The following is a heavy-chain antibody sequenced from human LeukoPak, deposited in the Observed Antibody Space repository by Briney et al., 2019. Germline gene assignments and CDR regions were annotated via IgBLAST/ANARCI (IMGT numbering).Heavy chain of an antibody. D-gene: IGHD4-17*01. CDR2: IYFSGGT. Sequence: SETLSLTCTVSGGSISSSSYYWGWIRQPPGKGLEWIGNIYFSGGTYYNPSLKSRFTMSVDTSKNQFYLKLTSVTAADTAVYFCARGDYGDYGVEVYFDFWGQGTLVTVSS. CDR1: GGSISSSSYY. V-gene: IGHV4-39*07. J-gene: IGHJ4*02. CDR3: ARGDYGDYGVEVYFDF.